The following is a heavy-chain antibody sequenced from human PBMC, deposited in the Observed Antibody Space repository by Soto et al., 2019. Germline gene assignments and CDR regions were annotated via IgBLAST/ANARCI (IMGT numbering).Heavy chain of an antibody. CDR1: GGTFSSYA. CDR3: ARSPSRIVVVPAARGYSYYFDY. D-gene: IGHD2-2*01. V-gene: IGHV1-69*13. J-gene: IGHJ4*02. Sequence: SVKVSCKPFGGTFSSYASSWERQAPGQGLEWMGGIIPIFGTANYAQKFQGRVTITADESTSTAYMELSSLRSEDTAVYYCARSPSRIVVVPAARGYSYYFDYWGQGTLVTVSS. CDR2: IIPIFGTA.